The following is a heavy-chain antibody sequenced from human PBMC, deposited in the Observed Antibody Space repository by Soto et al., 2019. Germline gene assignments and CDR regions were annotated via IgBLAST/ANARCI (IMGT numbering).Heavy chain of an antibody. CDR3: AMDNTDFKKALDY. CDR2: INAGNGDT. D-gene: IGHD3-3*01. Sequence: QVQLVQSGAEAKKPGASVKVSCKASVYTFTSYAMHWVRQAPGQRLEWMGWINAGNGDTKYSQKFQGRVAITRDTSASTAYRELSSLRSEVTAVYCCAMDNTDFKKALDYWGQGTLVTVSS. J-gene: IGHJ4*02. CDR1: VYTFTSYA. V-gene: IGHV1-3*01.